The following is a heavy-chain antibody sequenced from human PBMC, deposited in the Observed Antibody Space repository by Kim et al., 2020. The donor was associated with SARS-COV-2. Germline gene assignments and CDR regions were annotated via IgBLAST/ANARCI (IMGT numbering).Heavy chain of an antibody. CDR2: ISAYNGNT. Sequence: ASVKVSCKASGYTFTSYGISWVRQAPGQGLEWMGWISAYNGNTNYAQKLQGRVTMTTDTSTSTAYMELRSLRSDDTAVYYCARDRGIAVAGYQDYYYYYGMDVWGQGTTVTVSS. V-gene: IGHV1-18*01. CDR3: ARDRGIAVAGYQDYYYYYGMDV. CDR1: GYTFTSYG. D-gene: IGHD6-19*01. J-gene: IGHJ6*02.